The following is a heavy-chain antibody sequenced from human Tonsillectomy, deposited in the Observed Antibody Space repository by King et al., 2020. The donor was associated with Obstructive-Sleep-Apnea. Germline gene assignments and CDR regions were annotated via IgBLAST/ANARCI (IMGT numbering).Heavy chain of an antibody. CDR1: GFSFSSYS. CDR2: ISSGSSTI. CDR3: ARDSGTYWGDI. V-gene: IGHV3-48*04. J-gene: IGHJ3*02. Sequence: VQLVESGGGLVQPGGSLRLSCAASGFSFSSYSMNWVRQAPGKGLEWVSYISSGSSTIYYADSLKGRFTISRDNAKNSLYLQMNSLRAEDTAVYYCARDSGTYWGDIWGQGTMVTVSS. D-gene: IGHD1-26*01.